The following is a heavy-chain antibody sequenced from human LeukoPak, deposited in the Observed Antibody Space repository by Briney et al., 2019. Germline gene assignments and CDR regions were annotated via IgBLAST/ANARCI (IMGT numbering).Heavy chain of an antibody. CDR3: ARVVWGGDFHYSLDV. J-gene: IGHJ6*03. Sequence: SETLSLTCTVSGGLIGTYYWSWIRHPAGKGLEWIGRIFKNGNTNYNPSLKSRVTMSVDTSKNQVSLKLRSVTAADTAVYYCARVVWGGDFHYSLDVWGKGTTVIVSS. V-gene: IGHV4-4*07. CDR1: GGLIGTYY. D-gene: IGHD7-27*01. CDR2: IFKNGNT.